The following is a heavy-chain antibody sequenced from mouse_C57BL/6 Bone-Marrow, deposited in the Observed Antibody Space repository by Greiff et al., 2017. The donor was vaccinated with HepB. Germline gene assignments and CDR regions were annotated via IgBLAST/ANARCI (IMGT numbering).Heavy chain of an antibody. CDR1: GYTFTSYW. V-gene: IGHV1-5*01. CDR3: TRPVVAFYWYFDV. J-gene: IGHJ1*03. D-gene: IGHD1-1*01. Sequence: VQLQQSGTVLARPGASVKMSCKTSGYTFTSYWMHWVKQRPGQGLEWIGAIYPGNSDTSYNQKFKGKAKLTAVTSASTAYMELSSLTNEDSAVYYCTRPVVAFYWYFDVWGTGTTVTVSS. CDR2: IYPGNSDT.